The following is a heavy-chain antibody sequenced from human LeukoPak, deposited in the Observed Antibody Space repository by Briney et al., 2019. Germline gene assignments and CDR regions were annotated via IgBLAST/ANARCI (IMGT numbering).Heavy chain of an antibody. CDR3: ARAIYYYYYMDV. CDR1: GFTFSDYW. Sequence: GGSLRLSCEGSGFTFSDYWMGWVRQAPGKGLEWVANINPAGRDTYYVDSVKGRFTISRDNAKNSLYLQMNSLRAEDTALYYCARAIYYYYYMDVWGKGTTVTVSS. J-gene: IGHJ6*03. CDR2: INPAGRDT. D-gene: IGHD2-2*01. V-gene: IGHV3-7*03.